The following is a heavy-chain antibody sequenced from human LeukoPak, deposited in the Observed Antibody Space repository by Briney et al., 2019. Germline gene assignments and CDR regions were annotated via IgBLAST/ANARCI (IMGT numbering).Heavy chain of an antibody. CDR1: GFTFSSYG. V-gene: IGHV3-30*18. CDR2: ISYDGSNK. J-gene: IGHJ4*02. CDR3: AKAYDSSGYYHFDY. D-gene: IGHD3-22*01. Sequence: GRSRRLSCAASGFTFSSYGMHWVRQAPGKGLEWVAVISYDGSNKYYADSVKGRFTISRDNSKNTLYLQMNSLRAEDTAVYYCAKAYDSSGYYHFDYWGQGTLVTVSS.